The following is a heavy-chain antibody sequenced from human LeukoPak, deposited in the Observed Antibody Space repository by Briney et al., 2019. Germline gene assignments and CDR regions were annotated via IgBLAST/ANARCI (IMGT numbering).Heavy chain of an antibody. CDR3: ARDSSSGWSGAFDY. CDR1: GFTVSSNY. D-gene: IGHD6-19*01. CDR2: IYSGGST. Sequence: GGSLRLSCAASGFTVSSNYMSWVRQAPGKGLEWVSVIYSGGSTYYADSVKGRFTISRDNSKNTLYLQMNSLRAEDTAVYYCARDSSSGWSGAFDYWGQGTLVTVSS. V-gene: IGHV3-53*01. J-gene: IGHJ4*02.